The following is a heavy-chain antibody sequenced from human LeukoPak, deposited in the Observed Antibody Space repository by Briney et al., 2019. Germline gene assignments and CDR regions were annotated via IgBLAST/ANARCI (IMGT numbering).Heavy chain of an antibody. CDR3: ARGGDMVRGVFYGRDV. CDR2: MSPNNGNT. V-gene: IGHV1-8*01. J-gene: IGHJ6*02. D-gene: IGHD3-10*01. Sequence: HRASVKVSCKASGYTFTSYDINWVRQATGQGLEWMGWMSPNNGNTGYAQRFQGRVTMTRNASISTAYMEVSSLRSEDTAVYYCARGGDMVRGVFYGRDVWGQGTTVTVSS. CDR1: GYTFTSYD.